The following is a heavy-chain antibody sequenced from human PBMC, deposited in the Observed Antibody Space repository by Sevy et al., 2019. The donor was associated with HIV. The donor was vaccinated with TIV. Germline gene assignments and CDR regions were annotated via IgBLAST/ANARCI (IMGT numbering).Heavy chain of an antibody. V-gene: IGHV3-7*01. Sequence: GGSLRLSCAASGFTLSSYWMTWVRQAPGKGLEWVANIDQDGSTKDYVDSVKGRLTISRDNAKNSLYLQMDSLGAEDTAVYYCAIDVYSGTYSGNYWGQGTLVTVSS. CDR1: GFTLSSYW. D-gene: IGHD1-26*01. J-gene: IGHJ4*02. CDR2: IDQDGSTK. CDR3: AIDVYSGTYSGNY.